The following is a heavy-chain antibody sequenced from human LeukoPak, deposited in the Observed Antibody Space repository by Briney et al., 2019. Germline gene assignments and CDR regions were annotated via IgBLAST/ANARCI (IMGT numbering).Heavy chain of an antibody. V-gene: IGHV3-33*01. J-gene: IGHJ4*02. CDR1: GFAFSRSG. CDR2: VWYDGSNK. D-gene: IGHD6-13*01. CDR3: ARDPKYSNSWFFDY. Sequence: GGSLRLSCAASGFAFSRSGMHWVRQAPGKGLEWVAVVWYDGSNKHYADSVKGRFTISRDNSNNTLYPQMNSLRAEDTAVYYCARDPKYSNSWFFDYWGQGTLVTVSS.